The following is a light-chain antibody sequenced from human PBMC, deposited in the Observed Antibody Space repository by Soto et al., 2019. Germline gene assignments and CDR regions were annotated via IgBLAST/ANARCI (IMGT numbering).Light chain of an antibody. CDR2: WAS. V-gene: IGKV4-1*01. CDR3: QQYHSTPYT. J-gene: IGKJ2*01. CDR1: QSVLSSSNNKNY. Sequence: DIVMTQSPDSLAVSLGERATINCKSSQSVLSSSNNKNYFAWYQQKPGQPPKLLIYWASTRESGVPDRFSGSGSGTDFTLTISSLQAEDVAVYYCQQYHSTPYTFGQGIKREIK.